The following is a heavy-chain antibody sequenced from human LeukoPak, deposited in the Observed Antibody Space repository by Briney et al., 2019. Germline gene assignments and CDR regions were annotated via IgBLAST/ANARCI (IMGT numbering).Heavy chain of an antibody. CDR2: VAPLLETT. CDR3: ARDRIVGALGWLDP. Sequence: SVKVSCKAPGGTFSSYSITWVRQAPGQGLEWMGGVAPLLETTNYAPKFRGRMTITAGESTSTAYMELTSLRSDDTAVYYCARDRIVGALGWLDPWGQGTLVTVSS. CDR1: GGTFSSYS. J-gene: IGHJ5*02. V-gene: IGHV1-69*13. D-gene: IGHD1-26*01.